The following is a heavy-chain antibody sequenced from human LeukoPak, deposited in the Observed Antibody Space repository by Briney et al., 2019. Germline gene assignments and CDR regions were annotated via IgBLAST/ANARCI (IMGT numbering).Heavy chain of an antibody. D-gene: IGHD2-21*02. CDR2: ISAYNGNT. V-gene: IGHV1-18*01. CDR1: GYTFTSYG. J-gene: IGHJ3*02. Sequence: EASMKVSCKAFGYTFTSYGVSWVRQAPGQGLEWMGWISAYNGNTNYAQNLQGRVTMTTDTSTSTAYLELRSLRSDDTAVYYCARGAYCGGDCSSSDAFDIWGQGTMVSVSS. CDR3: ARGAYCGGDCSSSDAFDI.